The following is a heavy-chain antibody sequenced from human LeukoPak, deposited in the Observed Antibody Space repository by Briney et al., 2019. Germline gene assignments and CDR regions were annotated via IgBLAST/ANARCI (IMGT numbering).Heavy chain of an antibody. CDR1: GFSISSGGYY. Sequence: SETLSLTCTVSGFSISSGGYYWSWIRQHPGKGLGWIGYIYYSGNTYYNPSLKSRVTISVDTSKNQFSLKLSSVTAADTAVYYCAIDYCSSTSCYLYYWGQGTLVTVSS. CDR2: IYYSGNT. V-gene: IGHV4-31*03. CDR3: AIDYCSSTSCYLYY. J-gene: IGHJ4*02. D-gene: IGHD2-2*01.